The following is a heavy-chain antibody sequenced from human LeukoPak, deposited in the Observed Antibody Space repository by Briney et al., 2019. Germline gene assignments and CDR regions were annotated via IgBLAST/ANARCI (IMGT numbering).Heavy chain of an antibody. CDR2: MNPNRGNT. J-gene: IGHJ6*03. CDR3: ARGRCSSTSCYSYYYMDV. CDR1: GYTFASYD. Sequence: ASVKVSCTASGYTFASYDTNWVRQATGQGLEWMGWMNPNRGNTGYAQKFQGRVTMTRNTSISTAYMELSSLRSEDTAVYYCARGRCSSTSCYSYYYMDVWGKGTTVTVSS. D-gene: IGHD2-2*01. V-gene: IGHV1-8*01.